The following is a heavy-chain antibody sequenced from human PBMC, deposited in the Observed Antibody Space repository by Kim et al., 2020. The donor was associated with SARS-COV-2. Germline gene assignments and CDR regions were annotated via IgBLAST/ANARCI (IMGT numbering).Heavy chain of an antibody. CDR1: GFTFSNYV. V-gene: IGHV3-23*01. D-gene: IGHD3-10*01. Sequence: GGSLRLSCAASGFTFSNYVMNWVRQAPGKGLEWVSGISGSGGSTYYADSVKGRFTISRDNSKNTLYLHMNSLRAEDTAIYYCANMPQGFGELLLDYWGQGTLVTVSS. CDR3: ANMPQGFGELLLDY. CDR2: ISGSGGST. J-gene: IGHJ4*02.